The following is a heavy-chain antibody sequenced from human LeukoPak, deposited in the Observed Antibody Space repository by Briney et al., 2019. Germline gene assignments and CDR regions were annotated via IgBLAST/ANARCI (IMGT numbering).Heavy chain of an antibody. D-gene: IGHD1-26*01. CDR1: GFTFSDYY. CDR3: ARDQVVGATYPYGMDV. CDR2: TSSSGSTI. J-gene: IGHJ6*02. Sequence: GGSLRLSCAASGFTFSDYYMSWIRQAPGKGLEWVSYTSSSGSTIYYADSVKGRFTISRDNAKNSLYLQMNSLRAEDTAVYYCARDQVVGATYPYGMDVWGQGTTVTVSS. V-gene: IGHV3-11*01.